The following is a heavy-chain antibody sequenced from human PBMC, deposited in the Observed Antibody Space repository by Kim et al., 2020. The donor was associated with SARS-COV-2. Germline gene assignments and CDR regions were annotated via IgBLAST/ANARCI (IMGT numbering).Heavy chain of an antibody. V-gene: IGHV3-33*01. Sequence: GGSLRLSCAPSGFTFSSYGMHWVRQAPGKGLEWVAVIWYDGSNKYYADSVKGRFTISRDNSKNTLYLQMNSLRAEDTAVYYCARGGILRFLEWFPMTNY. D-gene: IGHD3-3*01. CDR2: IWYDGSNK. J-gene: IGHJ6*01. CDR3: ARGGILRFLEWFPMTNY. CDR1: GFTFSSYG.